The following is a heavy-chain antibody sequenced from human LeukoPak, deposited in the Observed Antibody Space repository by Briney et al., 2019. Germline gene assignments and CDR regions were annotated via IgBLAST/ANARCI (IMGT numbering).Heavy chain of an antibody. CDR1: GFTFSNAW. V-gene: IGHV3-15*01. Sequence: GGSLRLSCAASGFTFSNAWMSWVRQAPGKGLEWVGRIKSKTDGGTTDYAAPVKGRFTISRDDSKNTLYLQMNSLKTEDTAVYYCARNPRGGADDYWGQGTLVTVSS. J-gene: IGHJ4*02. CDR2: IKSKTDGGTT. CDR3: ARNPRGGADDY. D-gene: IGHD3-16*01.